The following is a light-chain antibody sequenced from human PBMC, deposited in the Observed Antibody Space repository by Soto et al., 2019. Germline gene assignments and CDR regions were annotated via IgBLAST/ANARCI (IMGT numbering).Light chain of an antibody. Sequence: QSALTQPASVSGSPGQSITISCTGTSSDVGGYNLVSWYQQQPDKAPKLMIFDGNLLPSGVSNRYSGSKFGNTASLTISGLQAEDEGDYYCCSYAGSSTLVFGTGTKLTVL. V-gene: IGLV2-23*01. CDR3: CSYAGSSTLV. CDR1: SSDVGGYNL. J-gene: IGLJ1*01. CDR2: DGN.